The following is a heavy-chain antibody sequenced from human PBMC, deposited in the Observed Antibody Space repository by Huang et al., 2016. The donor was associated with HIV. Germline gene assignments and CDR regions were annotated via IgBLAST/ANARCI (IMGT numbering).Heavy chain of an antibody. Sequence: EVRLLESGGGLIQRGGSLRVGCVGSGFTFSSYAMSWVRQVPGKGLEWFSGISDSGGSTYYADSVKGRFTISRDNSKNTLYLQMNSLIAGDTAVYYCAKVSRFTMKVVVNFDYWGQGTLVTVSS. J-gene: IGHJ4*02. V-gene: IGHV3-23*01. CDR1: GFTFSSYA. CDR3: AKVSRFTMKVVVNFDY. D-gene: IGHD3-22*01. CDR2: ISDSGGST.